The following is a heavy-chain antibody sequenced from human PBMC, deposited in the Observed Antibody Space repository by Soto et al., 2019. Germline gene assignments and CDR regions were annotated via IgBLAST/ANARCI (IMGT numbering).Heavy chain of an antibody. J-gene: IGHJ4*02. CDR2: ISHRRNT. CDR1: GGSLSGFY. D-gene: IGHD1-26*01. V-gene: IGHV4-34*02. Sequence: QVQLQQWGAGLLKPSETLSLTCGVHGGSLSGFYWSWIRQTPTKGLEWIGEISHRRNTNYNPSLKSRLTMSLDTSKNQFSLKMTSVTAADTAVYYCARGRYEILGATWFDYWGQGTLVTVSS. CDR3: ARGRYEILGATWFDY.